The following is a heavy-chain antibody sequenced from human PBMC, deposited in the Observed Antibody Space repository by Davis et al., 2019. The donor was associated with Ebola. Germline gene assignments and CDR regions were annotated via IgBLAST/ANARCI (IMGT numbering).Heavy chain of an antibody. V-gene: IGHV3-23*01. Sequence: PSETLSLTCTVSGGSISSSSYYWGWIRQPPGKGLEWVSVISGSGGSTYYADSVKGRFTISRDISKNTVFLQMNSLRGEDTAVYYCAKGTQWFGGLFDYWGQGTLVTVSS. D-gene: IGHD3-10*01. CDR1: GGSISSSSYY. J-gene: IGHJ4*02. CDR3: AKGTQWFGGLFDY. CDR2: ISGSGGST.